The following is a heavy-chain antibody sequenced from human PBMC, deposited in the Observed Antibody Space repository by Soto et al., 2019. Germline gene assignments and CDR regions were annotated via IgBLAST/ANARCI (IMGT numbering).Heavy chain of an antibody. J-gene: IGHJ3*01. V-gene: IGHV1-69*13. CDR1: GGTFSSYA. Sequence: SVKVSCKASGGTFSSYAISWVRQAPGQGLEWMGGIIPIFGTANYAQKFQGRVTITADESTSTAYMELSSLRSEDTAVYYCAGDDSSSNVFERWGQGTLVTGSS. CDR2: IIPIFGTA. D-gene: IGHD6-6*01. CDR3: AGDDSSSNVFER.